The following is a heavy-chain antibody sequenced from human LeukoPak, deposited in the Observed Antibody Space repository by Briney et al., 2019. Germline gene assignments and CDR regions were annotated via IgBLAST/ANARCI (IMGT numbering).Heavy chain of an antibody. CDR2: VSGGGSTT. V-gene: IGHV3-23*01. D-gene: IGHD5-24*01. J-gene: IGHJ1*01. CDR1: GFTFSSYA. Sequence: GGSLRLSCAASGFTFSSYAMSWVRQAPGQGLEWVSTVSGGGSTTYSADSVKGRFTISRDNSKNTVSLQMNSLRAEDTAVYYCARDLDDYNGLPPFFQHWGQGTLVTVSS. CDR3: ARDLDDYNGLPPFFQH.